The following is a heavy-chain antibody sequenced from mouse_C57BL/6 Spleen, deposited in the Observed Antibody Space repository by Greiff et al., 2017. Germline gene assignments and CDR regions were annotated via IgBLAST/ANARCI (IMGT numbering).Heavy chain of an antibody. J-gene: IGHJ2*01. V-gene: IGHV1-52*01. CDR2: IDPSDSET. Sequence: QVQLQQPGAELVRPGSSVKLSCKASGYTFTSYWMHWVKQRPIQGLEWIGNIDPSDSETHYNQKFKDKATLTVDKSSSTAYMQLSSLTSEDSAVYYCARRGNSGNYLFDYWGQGTTLTVSS. D-gene: IGHD2-1*01. CDR1: GYTFTSYW. CDR3: ARRGNSGNYLFDY.